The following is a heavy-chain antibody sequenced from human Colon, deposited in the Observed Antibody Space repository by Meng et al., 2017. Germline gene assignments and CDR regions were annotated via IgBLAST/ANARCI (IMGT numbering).Heavy chain of an antibody. J-gene: IGHJ4*02. V-gene: IGHV1-18*01. CDR3: ARDNPGNYVWDY. CDR1: GYTFTTFG. D-gene: IGHD3-16*01. Sequence: QVQLMQSGAAVKKPGASVTVSCKASGYTFTTFGISWMRQDPGQVLEWMGWISTYDDNTNYVEKFRGRVTMTTDTSTNTAYMELRILRSDDTAVYYCARDNPGNYVWDYWGQGTLVTVSS. CDR2: ISTYDDNT.